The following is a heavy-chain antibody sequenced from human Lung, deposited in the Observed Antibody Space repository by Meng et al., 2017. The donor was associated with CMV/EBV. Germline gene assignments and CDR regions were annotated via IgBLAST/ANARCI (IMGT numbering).Heavy chain of an antibody. Sequence: GGSLRLXCLGSGFDFSTYSMNWFRQAPGKGPEWVSSISSSSSYIYYADSVKGRFTVSRNNANDSLYLQMNSLRAEDTGVYYCARDRQNSNYGSTDYWGGGXLVTVSS. CDR1: GFDFSTYS. J-gene: IGHJ4*02. D-gene: IGHD4-11*01. CDR3: ARDRQNSNYGSTDY. CDR2: ISSSSSYI. V-gene: IGHV3-21*06.